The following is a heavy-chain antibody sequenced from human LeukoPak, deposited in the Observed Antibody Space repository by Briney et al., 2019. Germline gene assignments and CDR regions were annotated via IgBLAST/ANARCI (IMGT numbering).Heavy chain of an antibody. D-gene: IGHD1-26*01. Sequence: GGSLRLSCAASGFTFRNYAMSWVRQAPGKGLEWVAVISFDGNSQYFAGSVKGRFSISRDNSKNTLFMEMNSLRAEDTAVYYCVKFEFGSTWESELVDIWGQGTRVTVSS. CDR1: GFTFRNYA. V-gene: IGHV3-30*18. CDR2: ISFDGNSQ. CDR3: VKFEFGSTWESELVDI. J-gene: IGHJ4*02.